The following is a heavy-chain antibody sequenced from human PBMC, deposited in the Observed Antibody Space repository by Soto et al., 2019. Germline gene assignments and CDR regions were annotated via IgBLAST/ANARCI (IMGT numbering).Heavy chain of an antibody. CDR3: ARQGLPLKDYYYYGMDV. Sequence: SDALSVTCTVSGGSISRSRYHWDWIRQPPRKGLEWIGSIYYSGSTYYNPSLKSRVTISVDTSKNQFSLKLSSVTAADTAVYYCARQGLPLKDYYYYGMDVWGQGTTVS. J-gene: IGHJ6*02. CDR1: GGSISRSRYH. CDR2: IYYSGST. V-gene: IGHV4-39*01.